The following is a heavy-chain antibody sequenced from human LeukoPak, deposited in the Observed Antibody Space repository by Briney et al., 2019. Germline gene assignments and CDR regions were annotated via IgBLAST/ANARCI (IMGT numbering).Heavy chain of an antibody. D-gene: IGHD6-19*01. Sequence: GRSLRLSCAASGFTFSSYAMGWVRQAPGKGLEWLSGVRGSGSSTYYADSVKGRFTTSRDNSKNTLYLQMSSLRAEDTAIYYCAKDGTSGWYVGNWFDPWGQGTLVTVSS. CDR3: AKDGTSGWYVGNWFDP. CDR1: GFTFSSYA. J-gene: IGHJ5*02. V-gene: IGHV3-23*01. CDR2: VRGSGSST.